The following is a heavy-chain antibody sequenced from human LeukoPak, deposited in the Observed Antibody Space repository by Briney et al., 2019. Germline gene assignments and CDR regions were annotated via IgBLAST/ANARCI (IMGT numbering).Heavy chain of an antibody. J-gene: IGHJ2*01. CDR2: TYYSGST. Sequence: SETLSLTCTVSGGSISKSSYYWGWIRQPPGKGLEWIGSTYYSGSTYYNPSLKSRVTIFVDTSKSQFSLNLSSATAADTAVYYCARRGWGSGWLGQDTSWYFDLWGRGTPATVSS. D-gene: IGHD6-19*01. CDR3: ARRGWGSGWLGQDTSWYFDL. V-gene: IGHV4-39*01. CDR1: GGSISKSSYY.